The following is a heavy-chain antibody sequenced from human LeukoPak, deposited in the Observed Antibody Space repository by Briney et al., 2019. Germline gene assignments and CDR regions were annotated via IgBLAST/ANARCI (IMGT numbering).Heavy chain of an antibody. CDR1: GGSFDSKY. V-gene: IGHV4-4*09. J-gene: IGHJ6*03. CDR2: IYTSGST. Sequence: SETLSLTCSVSGGSFDSKYWSWIRQTPGKGLEWIGYIYTSGSTNFNPSLRSRVAMSIDTSKNQFSLKVYSVTAADTAVYYCANYIRNRQYDLDGWGKRTT. D-gene: IGHD1-14*01. CDR3: ANYIRNRQYDLDG.